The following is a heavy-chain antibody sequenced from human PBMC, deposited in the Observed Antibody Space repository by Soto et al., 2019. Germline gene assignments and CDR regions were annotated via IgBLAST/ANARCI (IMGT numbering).Heavy chain of an antibody. CDR3: ARDWSGPFDY. J-gene: IGHJ4*02. V-gene: IGHV3-30-3*01. CDR1: GFTFSTYA. D-gene: IGHD3-3*01. CDR2: ISYDGSNK. Sequence: PRGSLRLSCAASGFTFSTYAMHWVRQAPGKGLLWVAAISYDGSNKYYADSVKGRFTISRDNSKNTLYLQMNSLRAEDTAVYYWARDWSGPFDYWGQGTLVTVSS.